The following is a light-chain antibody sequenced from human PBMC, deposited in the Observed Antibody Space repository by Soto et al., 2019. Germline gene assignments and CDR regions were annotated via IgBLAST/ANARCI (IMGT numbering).Light chain of an antibody. CDR1: QGISNY. J-gene: IGKJ3*01. Sequence: DIQMTQSPSSLSASVGDRVTITCRASQGISNYLAWYQQKPGKVPNLLIYAASTLQSGVPSQFSGRGSETEFTLTISSLQPEDVATYYCQRYNSALLFTFGPGTKVDIQ. CDR3: QRYNSALLFT. V-gene: IGKV1-27*01. CDR2: AAS.